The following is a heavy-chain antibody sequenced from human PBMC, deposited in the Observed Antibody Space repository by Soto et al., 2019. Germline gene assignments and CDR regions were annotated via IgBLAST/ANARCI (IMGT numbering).Heavy chain of an antibody. V-gene: IGHV4-31*03. CDR1: GGSISSGGFY. Sequence: SETLSLTCTVSGGSISSGGFYWSWIRQHPGKGLEWIGYIHNSGSTYYSPSLKSRVTISVDTSKNQFSLKLSSVTAADTAVYYCARADYYGSGSYLYWGQGTLVTVSS. CDR3: ARADYYGSGSYLY. D-gene: IGHD3-10*01. CDR2: IHNSGST. J-gene: IGHJ4*02.